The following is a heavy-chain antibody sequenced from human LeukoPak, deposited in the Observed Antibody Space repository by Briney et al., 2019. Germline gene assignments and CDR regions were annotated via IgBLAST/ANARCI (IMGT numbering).Heavy chain of an antibody. CDR3: ARLGWELLQGYHY. J-gene: IGHJ4*02. CDR1: GGSISSSSYY. V-gene: IGHV4-39*01. D-gene: IGHD1-26*01. Sequence: PETLSLXCTVSGGSISSSSYYWGWIRQPPGKGLEWIGSIYYSGITYYNPSLKSRVTISVDTSKNQFSLKLSSVTAADTAVYYCARLGWELLQGYHYWGQGTLVTVSS. CDR2: IYYSGIT.